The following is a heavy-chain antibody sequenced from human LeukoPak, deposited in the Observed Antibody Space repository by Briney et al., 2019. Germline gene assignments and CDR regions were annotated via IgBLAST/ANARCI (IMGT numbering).Heavy chain of an antibody. CDR3: ARVLGSLLDY. CDR1: GYTFTSYY. J-gene: IGHJ4*02. D-gene: IGHD2-21*01. V-gene: IGHV1-46*01. Sequence: ASVKASCTASGYTFTSYYMHWVRQAPGQGLEWMGIINPSGGSTSYAQKFQGRVTMTRDTSTSTVYMELSSLRSEDTAVYYCARVLGSLLDYWGQGNLVTVSS. CDR2: INPSGGST.